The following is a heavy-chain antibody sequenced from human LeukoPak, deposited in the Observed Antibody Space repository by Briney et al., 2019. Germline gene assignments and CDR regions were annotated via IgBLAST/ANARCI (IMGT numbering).Heavy chain of an antibody. CDR2: ISGSGGST. CDR1: GFTFSSYA. Sequence: GGSLRLSCAASGFTFSSYAMSWVRPAPGKGLEWVSAISGSGGSTYYADSVKGRFTISRDNSKDTLYLQMNSLRAEDTAVYYCASDFWSGYLPPGYFDYWGQGTLVTVSS. J-gene: IGHJ4*02. V-gene: IGHV3-23*01. D-gene: IGHD3-3*01. CDR3: ASDFWSGYLPPGYFDY.